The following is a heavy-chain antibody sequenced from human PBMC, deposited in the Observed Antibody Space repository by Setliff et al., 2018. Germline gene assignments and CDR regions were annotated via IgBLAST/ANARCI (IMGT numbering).Heavy chain of an antibody. CDR1: GFSFTTSGVG. Sequence: SGPTLVNPTQTLTLTCTFSGFSFTTSGVGVGWIRQPPGGALEWLAVIFSSDETRYSPSLKSRLTITKDTSKNQVVLTMTNMDPVDTATYYCAHKYGDYVRYFQHWGQGTLVTVSS. V-gene: IGHV2-5*01. CDR2: IFSSDET. D-gene: IGHD4-17*01. CDR3: AHKYGDYVRYFQH. J-gene: IGHJ1*01.